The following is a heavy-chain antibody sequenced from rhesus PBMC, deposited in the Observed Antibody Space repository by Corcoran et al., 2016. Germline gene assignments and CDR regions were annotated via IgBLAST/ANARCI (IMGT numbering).Heavy chain of an antibody. CDR1: GGSISSSNW. V-gene: IGHV4-93*02. CDR2: FYGGSGST. CDR3: ARRVIAAASFDY. J-gene: IGHJ4*01. Sequence: QVQLQESGPGLVKPSETLSLTCAVSGGSISSSNWWSWIRQSPGKGLEWIGSFYGGSGSTRYNPSLKSRVTISIDTSKNQFSLKLSSVTAADTAVYYCARRVIAAASFDYWGQGVLVTVSS. D-gene: IGHD6-13*01.